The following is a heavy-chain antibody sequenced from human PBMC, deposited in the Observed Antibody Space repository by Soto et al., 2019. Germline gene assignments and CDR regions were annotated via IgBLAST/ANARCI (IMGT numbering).Heavy chain of an antibody. V-gene: IGHV4-34*01. Sequence: QVQLQQWGAGLLKPSETLSLTCAVYGGSFSGYYWSWICQPPGKGLEWIGEINHCGSTNYNPSLKSRVTISVDTYKNKFDLKLSSVTAADPAVYYCARGGTSDQGYGDYGIAVAGAFDYWGQGTLVTVSS. D-gene: IGHD6-19*01. CDR1: GGSFSGYY. CDR3: ARGGTSDQGYGDYGIAVAGAFDY. CDR2: INHCGST. J-gene: IGHJ4*02.